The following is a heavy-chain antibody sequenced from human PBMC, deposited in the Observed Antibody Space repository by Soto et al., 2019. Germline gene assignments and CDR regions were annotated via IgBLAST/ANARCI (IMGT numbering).Heavy chain of an antibody. Sequence: GGSLRLSCAASGFTFSSYAMSWARQAPGKGLEWVSAISGSGGSTYYADSVKGRFTISRDNSKNTLYLQMNSLRAEDTAVYYCAKVSGYSSTYDASDIWGQGAMVTVSS. D-gene: IGHD6-13*01. J-gene: IGHJ3*02. V-gene: IGHV3-23*01. CDR2: ISGSGGST. CDR1: GFTFSSYA. CDR3: AKVSGYSSTYDASDI.